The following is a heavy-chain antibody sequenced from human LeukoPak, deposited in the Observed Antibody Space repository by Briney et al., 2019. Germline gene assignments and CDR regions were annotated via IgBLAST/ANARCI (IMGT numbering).Heavy chain of an antibody. CDR3: ARRTGGTKDY. Sequence: LPGGSLRLSCVASGFTFGDVVMSWVRQAPGKGLEWVSAISYNGASTDYADSVKGRFAISRDNSKNTLYLQMNSLRAGDTAVYYCARRTGGTKDYWGQGTQVTVSS. CDR1: GFTFGDVV. J-gene: IGHJ4*02. V-gene: IGHV3-23*01. D-gene: IGHD7-27*01. CDR2: ISYNGAST.